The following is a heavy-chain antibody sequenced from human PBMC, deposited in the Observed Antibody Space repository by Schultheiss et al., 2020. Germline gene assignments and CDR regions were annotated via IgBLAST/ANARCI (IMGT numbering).Heavy chain of an antibody. J-gene: IGHJ4*02. CDR1: GGSISGGGYY. D-gene: IGHD6-19*01. CDR2: IYTSGST. Sequence: SETLSLTCTVSGGSISGGGYYWSWIRQPAGKGLEWIGRIYTSGSTNYNPSLKSRVTISVDTSKNQFSLKLSSVTAADTAVYYSARHRAVAGTLFDYWGQGTLVTVSS. CDR3: ARHRAVAGTLFDY. V-gene: IGHV4-61*02.